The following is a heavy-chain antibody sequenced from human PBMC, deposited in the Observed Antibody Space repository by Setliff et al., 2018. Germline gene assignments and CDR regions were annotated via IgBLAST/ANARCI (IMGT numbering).Heavy chain of an antibody. CDR3: ARGQGPRTVVAIPFDH. CDR2: IIPIFGTA. CDR1: GGTFSSYA. D-gene: IGHD3-22*01. V-gene: IGHV1-69*05. Sequence: ASVKVSCKASGGTFSSYAISWVRQAPGQGLEWMGGIIPIFGTANYAQKFQGRVTITRDTSASTVYMELSSVRSEDTAVYYCARGQGPRTVVAIPFDHWGQGTLVTVSS. J-gene: IGHJ4*02.